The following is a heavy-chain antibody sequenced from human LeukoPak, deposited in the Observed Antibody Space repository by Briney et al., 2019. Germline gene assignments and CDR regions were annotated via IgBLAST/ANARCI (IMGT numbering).Heavy chain of an antibody. D-gene: IGHD2-21*02. CDR3: AKDILGRGVTATSTRIDY. Sequence: SLRLSCAASGFTFDDYAMHWVRQAPGKGLEWVSGISWNSGSIGYADSVKGRLTISRDNAKNSLYLQMNSLRAEDTALYYCAKDILGRGVTATSTRIDYWGQGTLVTVSS. J-gene: IGHJ4*02. CDR2: ISWNSGSI. V-gene: IGHV3-9*01. CDR1: GFTFDDYA.